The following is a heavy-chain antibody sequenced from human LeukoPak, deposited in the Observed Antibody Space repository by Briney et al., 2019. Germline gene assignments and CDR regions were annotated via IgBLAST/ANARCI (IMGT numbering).Heavy chain of an antibody. CDR2: MNPNSGNT. J-gene: IGHJ6*03. CDR1: GYTFTSYD. V-gene: IGHV1-8*01. Sequence: ASVKVSCKASGYTFTSYDINWVRQATGQGLEWMGWMNPNSGNTGYAQKFQGRVTMTRNTSISAAYMELSSLRSEDTAVYYCASGWPVRTGRYYYYYMDVWGKGTTVTVSS. D-gene: IGHD3-10*01. CDR3: ASGWPVRTGRYYYYYMDV.